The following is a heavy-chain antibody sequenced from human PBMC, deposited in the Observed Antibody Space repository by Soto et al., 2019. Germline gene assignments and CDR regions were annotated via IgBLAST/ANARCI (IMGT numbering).Heavy chain of an antibody. Sequence: DVQLLESGGGLAQRGGALRLSCAGSGFSFSTYGMTWVRQAPGEGLEWVSYGGSGGSTDYADSVKGRFTISRDNSKNTLYLQMNSLRAEDTAVYYCVKFRGRAYHYYYMDVWGNGTTVTVSS. CDR3: VKFRGRAYHYYYMDV. V-gene: IGHV3-23*01. J-gene: IGHJ6*03. CDR2: YGGSGGST. D-gene: IGHD3-16*01. CDR1: GFSFSTYG.